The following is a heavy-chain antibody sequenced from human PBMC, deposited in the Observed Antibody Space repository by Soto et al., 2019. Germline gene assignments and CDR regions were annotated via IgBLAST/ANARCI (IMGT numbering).Heavy chain of an antibody. Sequence: QITLKESGPTLVKPTQTLTLTCTFSGFSLTTRGVGVGWLRQPPGNALECLALIYLDDDKRYSPSLQSRLSSTNDTSKNQVVLTMANLDPVDTATYYGAHIPSYYQYDWFDPWGQGTLVSVSS. CDR2: IYLDDDK. D-gene: IGHD3-10*01. CDR3: AHIPSYYQYDWFDP. V-gene: IGHV2-5*02. J-gene: IGHJ5*02. CDR1: GFSLTTRGVG.